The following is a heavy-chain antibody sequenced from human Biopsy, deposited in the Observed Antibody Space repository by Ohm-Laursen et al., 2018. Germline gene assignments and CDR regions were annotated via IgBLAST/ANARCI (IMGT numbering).Heavy chain of an antibody. CDR1: DGSINSYY. D-gene: IGHD5-18*01. CDR3: ARGSSYGYDFDY. Sequence: SDILSLTCTVSDGSINSYYWNWIRQPPGKRLEWIGNIYYSGSTNFNPSLKSRVTISVDTSKNQFSLKLSSVTAADTAVYFCARGSSYGYDFDYWGQGTLVAVSS. CDR2: IYYSGST. J-gene: IGHJ4*02. V-gene: IGHV4-59*07.